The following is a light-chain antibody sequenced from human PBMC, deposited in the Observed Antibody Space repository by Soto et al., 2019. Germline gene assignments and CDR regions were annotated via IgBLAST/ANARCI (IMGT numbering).Light chain of an antibody. CDR1: QSVLDSSNNINY. J-gene: IGKJ1*01. CDR3: QQYYCLQT. CDR2: CAS. V-gene: IGKV4-1*01. Sequence: DIVMTQSPDSLAVSLGERATINCKSSQSVLDSSNNINYLAWYQQKPGQPPKLLIYCASTRESGVPDRFSGNGSATDFTLTIICLQADDVAVYYCQQYYCLQTFGQGTKGEIK.